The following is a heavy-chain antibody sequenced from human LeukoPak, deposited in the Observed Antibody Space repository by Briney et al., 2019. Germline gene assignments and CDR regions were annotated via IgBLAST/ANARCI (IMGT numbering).Heavy chain of an antibody. Sequence: GGSLRLSCAASGFTFDDYGVSWVRQAPGKGLEWVSGISWNSGSIGYADSVKGRFTISRDNAKNSLYLQMNSLRAEDTALYYCAKDIGGDGYWGQGTLVTVSS. D-gene: IGHD3-16*01. V-gene: IGHV3-9*01. J-gene: IGHJ4*02. CDR2: ISWNSGSI. CDR1: GFTFDDYG. CDR3: AKDIGGDGY.